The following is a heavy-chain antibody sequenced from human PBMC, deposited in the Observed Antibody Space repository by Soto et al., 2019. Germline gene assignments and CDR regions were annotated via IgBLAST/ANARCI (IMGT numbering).Heavy chain of an antibody. Sequence: QLQLVQSGAEVKKPGSSVKVSCKASGGAFSSDGVNWVRQAPGEGLEWMGGIIPVVGTANYAQKFQGRVTITADESTGTAYMELSSLRSEDTAVYYCARRFGSFYGMDVWGQGSTVTVSS. J-gene: IGHJ6*01. CDR3: ARRFGSFYGMDV. CDR2: IIPVVGTA. V-gene: IGHV1-69*01. CDR1: GGAFSSDG. D-gene: IGHD3-10*01.